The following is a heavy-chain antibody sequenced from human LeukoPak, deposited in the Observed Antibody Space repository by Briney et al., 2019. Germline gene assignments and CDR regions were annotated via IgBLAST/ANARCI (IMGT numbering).Heavy chain of an antibody. V-gene: IGHV3-30*04. Sequence: GGSLRLSCAASGFTFSSYAMHWVRQAPGKGLEWVAVISYDGSNKYYADSVKGRFTISRDNSNNTLYLQMNSLRAEDTAVYYCARDPDERCYYYYGMDVWGQGATVTVSS. D-gene: IGHD1-14*01. CDR3: ARDPDERCYYYYGMDV. CDR1: GFTFSSYA. CDR2: ISYDGSNK. J-gene: IGHJ6*02.